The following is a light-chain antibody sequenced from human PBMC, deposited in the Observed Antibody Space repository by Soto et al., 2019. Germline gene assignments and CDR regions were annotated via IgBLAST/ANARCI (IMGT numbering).Light chain of an antibody. CDR1: SGDVAAYNF. Sequence: QSALTQPPSASGSPGQSVTICCTGTSGDVAAYNFVSWYQQYPGRAPKLMIYEVTKRPSGVPDRFSGSKSGNTASLTVSGLQADDEADYFCSSYAGSQNFVFGTGTKVTVL. J-gene: IGLJ1*01. CDR3: SSYAGSQNFV. CDR2: EVT. V-gene: IGLV2-8*01.